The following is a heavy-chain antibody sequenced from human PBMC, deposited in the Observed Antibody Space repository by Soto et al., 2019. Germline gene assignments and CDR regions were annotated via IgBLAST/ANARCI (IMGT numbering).Heavy chain of an antibody. D-gene: IGHD3-9*01. Sequence: GESLKISCKGSGYSFTSYWIGWVRQMPGKGLEWMGIIYPGDSDTRYSPSFQGQVTISADKSISTAYLQWSSLKASDTAMYYCARLRARSYYDILTGYSNYYYYGMDVWGQGTTLTVSS. CDR3: ARLRARSYYDILTGYSNYYYYGMDV. V-gene: IGHV5-51*01. CDR1: GYSFTSYW. J-gene: IGHJ6*02. CDR2: IYPGDSDT.